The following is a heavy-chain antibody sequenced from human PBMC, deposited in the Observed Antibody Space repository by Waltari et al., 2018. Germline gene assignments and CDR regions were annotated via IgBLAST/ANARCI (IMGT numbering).Heavy chain of an antibody. J-gene: IGHJ4*02. V-gene: IGHV6-1*01. Sequence: QVQLQQSGPGLVKPSQTLSPTCAIPGESVHSNSSPSNWIRQSPSRGLEWLGRTYYRSKWYNDYAVSVKSRITINPDTSKNQFSLQLNSVTPEDTAVYYCAREDSGSYYPFDYWGQGTLVTVSS. CDR2: TYYRSKWYN. D-gene: IGHD1-26*01. CDR1: GESVHSNSSP. CDR3: AREDSGSYYPFDY.